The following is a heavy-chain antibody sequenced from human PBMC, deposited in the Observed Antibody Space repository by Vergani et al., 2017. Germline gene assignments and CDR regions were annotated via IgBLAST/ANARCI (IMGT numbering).Heavy chain of an antibody. Sequence: QVQLVQSGAEVKKPGASVKVSCKASGYTFTGYYMHWVRQAPGQGLEWMGWINPNSGGTHYAQKFQGRVTMTRYTSISTAYMELSRLRSDDTAVYYCARDQYWAAAQSFFDPWGQGTLVTVSS. CDR2: INPNSGGT. D-gene: IGHD6-6*01. CDR3: ARDQYWAAAQSFFDP. J-gene: IGHJ5*02. V-gene: IGHV1-2*02. CDR1: GYTFTGYY.